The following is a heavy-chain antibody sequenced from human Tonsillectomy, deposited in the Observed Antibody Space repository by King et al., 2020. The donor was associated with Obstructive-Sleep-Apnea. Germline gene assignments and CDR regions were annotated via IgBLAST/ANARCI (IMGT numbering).Heavy chain of an antibody. V-gene: IGHV3-7*01. CDR3: ASSNYYGFFPPGGYFDY. CDR1: GFTFSSYW. J-gene: IGHJ4*02. CDR2: IKQDGSEK. Sequence: VQLVESGGGLVQPGGSLRLSCAASGFTFSSYWMSWVRQAPGEGLEWLANIKQDGSEKNYVVSVKGRFPISRDNAKNPLYLQMNSLRAEDTAVYYCASSNYYGFFPPGGYFDYWGQGTLVTVSS. D-gene: IGHD3-10*01.